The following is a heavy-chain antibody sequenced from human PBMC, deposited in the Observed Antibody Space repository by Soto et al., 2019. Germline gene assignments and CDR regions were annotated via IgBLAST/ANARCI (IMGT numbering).Heavy chain of an antibody. CDR3: AKYYDFWSGPIDY. Sequence: GGSLRLSCAASGFTFSSYSMNWVRQAPGKGLEWVSYISSSGSTIYYADSVKGRFTISRDNAKNSLYLQMNSLRDEDTAVYYCAKYYDFWSGPIDYWGQGTLVTVSS. D-gene: IGHD3-3*01. CDR1: GFTFSSYS. V-gene: IGHV3-48*02. CDR2: ISSSGSTI. J-gene: IGHJ4*02.